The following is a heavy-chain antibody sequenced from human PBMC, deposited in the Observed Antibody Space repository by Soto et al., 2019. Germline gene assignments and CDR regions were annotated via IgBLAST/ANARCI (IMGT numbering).Heavy chain of an antibody. J-gene: IGHJ4*02. CDR2: INHSGST. CDR1: GGSFSGYY. V-gene: IGHV4-34*01. Sequence: SETLSLTCAVYGGSFSGYYWSWIRQPPGKGLEWIGEINHSGSTNYNPSLKSRVTISVDTSKNQFSLKLSSVTAADTAVYYCARRRRGIAYYFDYWGQGTLVTVSS. CDR3: ARRRRGIAYYFDY. D-gene: IGHD6-13*01.